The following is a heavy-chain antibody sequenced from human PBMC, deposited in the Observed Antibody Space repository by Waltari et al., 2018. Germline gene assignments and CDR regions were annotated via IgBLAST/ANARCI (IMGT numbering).Heavy chain of an antibody. CDR3: ARHNNGWHYDILTAYYNL. CDR1: GGSFSTGAFH. CDR2: IYYSGST. J-gene: IGHJ4*02. Sequence: QMQLQESGPGLVKPSEPLSLTCSVFGGSFSTGAFHWGWIRRPPGAGLEWIGSIYYSGSTYYSPSFKSRVTISMDPSKNQFSLKLESLTAADTAVYYCARHNNGWHYDILTAYYNLWGQGTRVLVSS. D-gene: IGHD3-9*01. V-gene: IGHV4-39*01.